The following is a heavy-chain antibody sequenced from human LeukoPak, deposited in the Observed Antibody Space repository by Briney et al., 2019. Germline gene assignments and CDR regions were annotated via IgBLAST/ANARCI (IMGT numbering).Heavy chain of an antibody. V-gene: IGHV3-23*01. CDR3: AKGGLGCSSTSCFDY. Sequence: AGGSLRLSCAVSGYTSSNYAMTWVRQAPGKGLEWVSSVSGSGGSTYYADSVKGRFTISRDNSKNTLYLQMNSLRAEDTAVYYCAKGGLGCSSTSCFDYWGQGTLVTISS. CDR2: VSGSGGST. J-gene: IGHJ4*02. CDR1: GYTSSNYA. D-gene: IGHD2-2*01.